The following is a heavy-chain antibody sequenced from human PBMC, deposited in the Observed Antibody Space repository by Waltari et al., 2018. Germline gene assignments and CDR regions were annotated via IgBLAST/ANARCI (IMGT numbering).Heavy chain of an antibody. V-gene: IGHV4-34*01. CDR3: ARVRCWPRLYYDIVTGKYYFDY. D-gene: IGHD3-9*01. J-gene: IGHJ4*02. CDR2: IYQSGTA. Sequence: IGEIYQSGTANYNPSLRRRVTTAVDTAKNQFSLKLSSVTAADPAVYYCARVRCWPRLYYDIVTGKYYFDYWGQGTLVTVSS.